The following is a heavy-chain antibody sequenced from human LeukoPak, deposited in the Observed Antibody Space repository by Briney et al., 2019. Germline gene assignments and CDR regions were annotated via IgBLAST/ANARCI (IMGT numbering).Heavy chain of an antibody. Sequence: GGSLRLSCAASGFTLSSYAMSWVRQAPGKGLEWVSGISVSGGSTYYADSVKGRFTISRDNSKNTLYLQMNSLRAEDTAVYYCAKAVTGYWYFDLWGRGTLVTVSS. CDR1: GFTLSSYA. V-gene: IGHV3-23*01. CDR2: ISVSGGST. J-gene: IGHJ2*01. D-gene: IGHD5-18*01. CDR3: AKAVTGYWYFDL.